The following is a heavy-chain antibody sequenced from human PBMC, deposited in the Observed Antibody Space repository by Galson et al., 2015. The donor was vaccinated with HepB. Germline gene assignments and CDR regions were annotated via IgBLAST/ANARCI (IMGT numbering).Heavy chain of an antibody. V-gene: IGHV1-69*04. CDR1: GDTFSSNA. CDR2: IIPILGIA. CDR3: ARDSATRPFDY. Sequence: SVKVSCKASGDTFSSNAIGWVRQAPGQGLEWMGRIIPILGIANHAQKFQGRVTITADKSTSTAYMELRSLRSEDTAVYYCARDSATRPFDYWGQGTLVTVSP. J-gene: IGHJ4*02. D-gene: IGHD6-6*01.